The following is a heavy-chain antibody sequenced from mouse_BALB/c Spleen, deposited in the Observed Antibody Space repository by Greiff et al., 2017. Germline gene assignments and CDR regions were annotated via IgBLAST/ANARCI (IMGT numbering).Heavy chain of an antibody. CDR3: ARGTTVVATRAMDY. CDR1: GYAFTNYL. CDR2: INPGSGGT. J-gene: IGHJ4*01. D-gene: IGHD1-1*01. Sequence: VQLQQSGAELVRPGTSVKVSCKASGYAFTNYLIEWVKQRPGQGLEWIGVINPGSGGTNYNEKFKGKATLTADKSSSTAYMQLSSLTSEDSAVYYCARGTTVVATRAMDYWGQGTSVTVSS. V-gene: IGHV1-54*01.